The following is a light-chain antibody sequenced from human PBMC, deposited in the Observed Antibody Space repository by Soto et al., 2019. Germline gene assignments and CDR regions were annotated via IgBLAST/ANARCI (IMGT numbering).Light chain of an antibody. CDR1: QSISSW. J-gene: IGKJ1*01. V-gene: IGKV1-5*03. Sequence: DIQMTQSPSTLSASVGDRVTITCRASQSISSWLAWYQQKPGKAPKILIYKASTLQSVVPSRFIGSGSGTEFTLTISSLQPDDFAIYYCQQYFSWWTFGQGTTVEIK. CDR2: KAS. CDR3: QQYFSWWT.